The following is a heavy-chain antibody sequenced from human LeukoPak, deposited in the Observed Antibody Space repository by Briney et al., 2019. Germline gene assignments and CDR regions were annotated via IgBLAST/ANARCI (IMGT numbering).Heavy chain of an antibody. CDR2: IYSGGST. D-gene: IGHD5-18*01. CDR1: GFTVTNDY. Sequence: GGSLRLSCAVSGFTVTNDYMNWVRQAPGKGLEWVSIIYSGGSTYYADSVKGRFTISRDNAKNSLFLQMNSLRVEDTAIYYCARRGYSYGWDYWGQETLVTVSS. CDR3: ARRGYSYGWDY. V-gene: IGHV3-66*04. J-gene: IGHJ4*02.